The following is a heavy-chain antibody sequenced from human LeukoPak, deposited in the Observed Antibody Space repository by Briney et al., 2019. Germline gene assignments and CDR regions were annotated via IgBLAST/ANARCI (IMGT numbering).Heavy chain of an antibody. V-gene: IGHV4-31*03. D-gene: IGHD5-24*01. CDR2: IYYSGST. Sequence: PSETLSLTCTVSGGSISSGGYYWSWIRQHPGKGLEWIGYIYYSGSTYYNPSLKSRVTISVDTSKNQFSLKLSSVTAADTAVYYCARVLRGRDGPDYWGQGTLVTVSS. CDR3: ARVLRGRDGPDY. CDR1: GGSISSGGYY. J-gene: IGHJ4*02.